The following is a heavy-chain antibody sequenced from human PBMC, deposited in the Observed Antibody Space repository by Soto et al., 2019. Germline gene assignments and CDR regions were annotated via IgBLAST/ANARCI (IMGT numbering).Heavy chain of an antibody. CDR1: GGSFSGYY. Sequence: PSETLSLTCAVFGGSFSGYYWSWIRQPAGKGLEWIGRIYTSGSTNYNPSLKSRVTMSVDTSKNQFSLKLSSVTAADTAVYYCARFGYDSSGYYYPDAFDIWGQGTMVTVS. CDR3: ARFGYDSSGYYYPDAFDI. V-gene: IGHV4-4*07. J-gene: IGHJ3*02. D-gene: IGHD3-22*01. CDR2: IYTSGST.